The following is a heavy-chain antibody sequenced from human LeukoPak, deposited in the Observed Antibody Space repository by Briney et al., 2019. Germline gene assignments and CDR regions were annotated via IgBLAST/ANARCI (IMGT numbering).Heavy chain of an antibody. V-gene: IGHV5-51*01. CDR2: IYPDDSDT. CDR3: ARHEGVYYDYVWGSYRPDKGDFYMDV. CDR1: GYNFTNSW. D-gene: IGHD3-16*02. J-gene: IGHJ6*03. Sequence: GESLKISCKGAGYNFTNSWIGWVRQVPGKGLEWMGIIYPDDSDTRYSPSFEGQVTISADKSISTAYLQWSSLKASDTAMYYCARHEGVYYDYVWGSYRPDKGDFYMDVWGKGTTVTVSS.